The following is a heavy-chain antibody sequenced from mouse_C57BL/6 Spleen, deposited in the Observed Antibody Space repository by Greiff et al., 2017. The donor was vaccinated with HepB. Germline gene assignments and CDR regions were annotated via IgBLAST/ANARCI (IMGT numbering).Heavy chain of an antibody. CDR3: ARLSGGYPYYYAMDY. D-gene: IGHD2-2*01. J-gene: IGHJ4*01. V-gene: IGHV1-53*01. Sequence: VQLQQPGTELVKPGASVKLSCKASGYTFTSYWMHWVKQRPGQGLEWIGNINPSNGGTNYNEKFKSKATLTVDKSSSTAYMQLSSLTSEDSAVYYCARLSGGYPYYYAMDYWGQGTSVTVSS. CDR2: INPSNGGT. CDR1: GYTFTSYW.